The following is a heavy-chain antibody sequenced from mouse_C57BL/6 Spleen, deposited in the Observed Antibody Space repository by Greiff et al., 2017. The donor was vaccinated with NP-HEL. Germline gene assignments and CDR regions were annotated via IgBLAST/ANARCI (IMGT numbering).Heavy chain of an antibody. CDR3: ARGGYDPDY. Sequence: VQLQQSGAELVRPGASVKLSCKASGYTFTDYYINWVKQRPGQGLEWIARIYPGSGNTYYNEKFKGKATLTAEKSSSTAYMQLSSLTSEDSAVYFCARGGYDPDYWGQGTTLTVSS. CDR1: GYTFTDYY. J-gene: IGHJ2*01. V-gene: IGHV1-76*01. D-gene: IGHD2-3*01. CDR2: IYPGSGNT.